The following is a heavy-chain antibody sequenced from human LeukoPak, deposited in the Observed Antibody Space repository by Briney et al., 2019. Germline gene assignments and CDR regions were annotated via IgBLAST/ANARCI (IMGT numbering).Heavy chain of an antibody. CDR1: GFTFSSYG. Sequence: GGSLRLSCAASGFTFSSYGMNWVRQAPGKGLEWVSSISSSSSYIYYADSVKGRFTISRDNAKNSLFLQMNSLRAEDTAVYYCARGIQYNWFDPWGQGTLVTVSS. CDR2: ISSSSSYI. V-gene: IGHV3-21*01. J-gene: IGHJ5*02. CDR3: ARGIQYNWFDP. D-gene: IGHD5-18*01.